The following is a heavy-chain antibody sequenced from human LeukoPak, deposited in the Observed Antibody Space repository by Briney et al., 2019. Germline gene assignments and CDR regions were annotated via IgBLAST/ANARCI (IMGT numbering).Heavy chain of an antibody. V-gene: IGHV4-59*07. CDR2: INYSGIT. CDR3: ARSSYYDDAFDY. CDR1: GGSISSHY. Sequence: SDTLSLTCTVSGGSISSHYWNWIRPPPGKGLEYIGYINYSGITEYNPSLKSRVTISADTSKNELSLKVRFVTAADTAVYYCARSSYYDDAFDYWGPGTLVTVSS. D-gene: IGHD3-22*01. J-gene: IGHJ4*02.